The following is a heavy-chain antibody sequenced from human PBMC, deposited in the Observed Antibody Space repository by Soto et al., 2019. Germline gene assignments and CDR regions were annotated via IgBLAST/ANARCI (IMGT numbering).Heavy chain of an antibody. CDR3: ARERAPNYYDSSGYSYYFQH. J-gene: IGHJ1*01. Sequence: EVQLVESGGGLVQPGGSLRLSCAASGFTFSSYSMNWVRQAPGKGLEWVSYISSSSSTIYYADSVKGRFTISRDNAKNSLYLQMNSLRDEDTAVYYCARERAPNYYDSSGYSYYFQHWGQGTLVTVSS. D-gene: IGHD3-22*01. V-gene: IGHV3-48*02. CDR1: GFTFSSYS. CDR2: ISSSSSTI.